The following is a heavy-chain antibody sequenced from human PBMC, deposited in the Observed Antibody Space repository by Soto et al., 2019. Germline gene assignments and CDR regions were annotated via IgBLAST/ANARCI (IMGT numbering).Heavy chain of an antibody. CDR1: GGSFSGYY. CDR3: ARDKITGLFDY. CDR2: INHSGST. V-gene: IGHV4-34*01. Sequence: QVQLQQWGAGLLKPSETLSLTCAVYGGSFSGYYWTWIRQPPGTGLEWSGEINHSGSTNYNPSLKSRVTISVDTSKNQFSLKLTSVTAADTAVYYCARDKITGLFDYCGQGTLVTVSS. D-gene: IGHD2-8*02. J-gene: IGHJ4*02.